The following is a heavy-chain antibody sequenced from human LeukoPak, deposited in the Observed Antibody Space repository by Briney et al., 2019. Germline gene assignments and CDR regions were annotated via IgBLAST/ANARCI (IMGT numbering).Heavy chain of an antibody. V-gene: IGHV3-7*03. CDR3: ARAEWSNWYFDL. CDR1: GFTFSTYW. D-gene: IGHD3-3*01. CDR2: IKQDGSEK. Sequence: GGSLRLSCAAPGFTFSTYWMNWVRQAPGKGLEWVANIKQDGSEKYYVDSVKGRFTLSRDSAENSLYLQMNSLRAEDTAVYYCARAEWSNWYFDLWGRGTLVTVSS. J-gene: IGHJ2*01.